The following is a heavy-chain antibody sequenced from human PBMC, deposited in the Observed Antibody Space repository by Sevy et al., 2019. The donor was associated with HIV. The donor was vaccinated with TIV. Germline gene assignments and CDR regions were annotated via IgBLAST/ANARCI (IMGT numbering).Heavy chain of an antibody. V-gene: IGHV4-39*01. D-gene: IGHD6-13*01. CDR3: ARSMEQQLDAFDI. Sequence: SETLSLTCTVSGASIRDSSYYWAWIRQPPGKGLEWIGNIYSYGETYYNSSLKSRVTISVDTSKNQFSLSLTSVTAADTAIYFCARSMEQQLDAFDIWGLGTMVIVSS. CDR1: GASIRDSSYY. CDR2: IYSYGET. J-gene: IGHJ3*02.